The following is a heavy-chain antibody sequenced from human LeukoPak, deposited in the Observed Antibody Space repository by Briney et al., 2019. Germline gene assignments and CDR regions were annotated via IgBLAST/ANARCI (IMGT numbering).Heavy chain of an antibody. CDR1: GFTFSGSA. CDR3: SGLSIAAAGTDY. Sequence: GGSLRLSCEASGFTFSGSAIHWVRQASGKGLEWVGRIRGKVNSYATEYAASVKGRFTISRDDSRNTAYLQMNSLKTEDTAVYYCSGLSIAAAGTDYWGQGTLVTVSS. J-gene: IGHJ4*02. V-gene: IGHV3-73*01. CDR2: IRGKVNSYAT. D-gene: IGHD6-13*01.